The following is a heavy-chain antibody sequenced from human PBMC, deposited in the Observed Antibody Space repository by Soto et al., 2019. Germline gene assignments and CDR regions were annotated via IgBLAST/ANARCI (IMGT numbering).Heavy chain of an antibody. CDR3: ASFHFVVVTAIERYFDY. CDR2: ISSSSSTI. J-gene: IGHJ4*02. D-gene: IGHD2-21*02. V-gene: IGHV3-48*02. CDR1: GCTFSSYI. Sequence: GGSLRLSCAASGCTFSSYIMNWVRPAPGKGLEWVSYISSSSSTIYYADSVKGRFTISRDNAKNSLYLQMNSLRDEDTAVYYCASFHFVVVTAIERYFDYWGQGTLVTVSS.